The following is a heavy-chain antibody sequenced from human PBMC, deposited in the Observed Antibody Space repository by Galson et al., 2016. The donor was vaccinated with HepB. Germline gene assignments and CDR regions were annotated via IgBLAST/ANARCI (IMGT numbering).Heavy chain of an antibody. CDR1: ISSSSYY. D-gene: IGHD6-13*01. J-gene: IGHJ4*02. CDR3: ARQTITAAGDY. Sequence: ISSSSYYWAWIRQPPGKGLEWIGSIYYSGRTYNNPSLKSRVTMSVDTSKNYFSLKLTSVTAADTAVYYCARQTITAAGDYWGQGTLVTVSS. V-gene: IGHV4-39*01. CDR2: IYYSGRT.